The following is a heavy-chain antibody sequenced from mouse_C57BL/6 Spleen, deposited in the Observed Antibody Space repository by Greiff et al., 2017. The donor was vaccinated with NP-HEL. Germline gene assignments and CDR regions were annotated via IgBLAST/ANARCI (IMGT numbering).Heavy chain of an antibody. D-gene: IGHD2-5*01. CDR2: IDPSDSYT. CDR3: ARRAYYSNYDAMDY. J-gene: IGHJ4*01. Sequence: VKLQQPGAELVRPGTSVKLSCKASGYTFTSYWMHWVKQRPGQGLEWIGVIDPSDSYTNYNQKFKGKATLTVDTSSSTAYMQLSSLTSEDSAVYYCARRAYYSNYDAMDYWGQGTSVTVSS. V-gene: IGHV1-59*01. CDR1: GYTFTSYW.